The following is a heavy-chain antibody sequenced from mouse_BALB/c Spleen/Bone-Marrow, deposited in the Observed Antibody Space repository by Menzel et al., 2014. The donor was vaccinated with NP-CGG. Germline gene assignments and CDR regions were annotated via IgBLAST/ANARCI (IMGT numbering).Heavy chain of an antibody. J-gene: IGHJ4*01. CDR1: GFSLTSYG. CDR3: ARGSYYAGAMDY. V-gene: IGHV2-9*02. Sequence: VKLMESGPGLVAPSQSLSITCTVSGFSLTSYGVHWVRQPPGKVLEWLGVIWAGGSTNYNSALMSRLSISKDNSKSQVFLKMNSLQTDDTAMYYCARGSYYAGAMDYWGDGTSDTVSP. D-gene: IGHD1-1*01. CDR2: IWAGGST.